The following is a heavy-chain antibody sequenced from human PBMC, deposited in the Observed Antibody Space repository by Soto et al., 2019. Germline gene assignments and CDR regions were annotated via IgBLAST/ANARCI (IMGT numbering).Heavy chain of an antibody. J-gene: IGHJ3*02. CDR2: ISGSGVGT. D-gene: IGHD4-17*01. CDR1: GFTFRSYA. CDR3: AKCMTTVTTFPFDI. V-gene: IGHV3-23*01. Sequence: EVQLLESGGGLVQPGGSLRLSCAASGFTFRSYAMSWVRQAPGKGLEWVSAISGSGVGTYYAASVKGRFTISRDNSQNPLYSPMKSLGAEDTAVYYCAKCMTTVTTFPFDIWGQGTMVTVSS.